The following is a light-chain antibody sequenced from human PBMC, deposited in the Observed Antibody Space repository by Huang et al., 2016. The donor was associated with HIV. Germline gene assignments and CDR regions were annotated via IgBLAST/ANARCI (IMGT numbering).Light chain of an antibody. Sequence: DIQITQSPSSLSAYVVDRVTITCQTSQDISNYLNCDHQKQRKAPKLLIYDASNLETGVPSRCSGSGTGTDFTFTISSLQHEDIATYYCQQYDNLPLTVGGGTKVEIK. V-gene: IGKV1-33*01. CDR2: DAS. CDR3: QQYDNLPLT. J-gene: IGKJ4*01. CDR1: QDISNY.